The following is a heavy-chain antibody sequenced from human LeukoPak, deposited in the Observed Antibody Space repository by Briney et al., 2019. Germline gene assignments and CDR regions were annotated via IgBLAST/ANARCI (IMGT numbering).Heavy chain of an antibody. CDR2: INPNSGGT. CDR1: GYTFTVYY. Sequence: ASVTVSCKASGYTFTVYYLHWVRQAPGQGLEWMGWINPNSGGTNYAQNFQGRVTMTRDTSISTAYMELSRLRSDDTAVYYCARDMGGKLRAFDIWGQGTMVTVSS. J-gene: IGHJ3*02. CDR3: ARDMGGKLRAFDI. D-gene: IGHD3-16*01. V-gene: IGHV1-2*02.